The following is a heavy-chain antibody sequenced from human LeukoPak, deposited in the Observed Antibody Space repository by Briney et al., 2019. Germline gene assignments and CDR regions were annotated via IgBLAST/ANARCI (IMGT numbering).Heavy chain of an antibody. Sequence: PSETLSLTCTVSGGSISSSSYYWGWIRQPPGKGLEWIGSIYYSGSTYYNPSLKSRVTISVDTSKNQFSLKLSSVTAADTAVYYCATYHYDSSGYYYDDYWGQGTLVTGSS. CDR1: GGSISSSSYY. D-gene: IGHD3-22*01. V-gene: IGHV4-39*07. CDR2: IYYSGST. J-gene: IGHJ4*02. CDR3: ATYHYDSSGYYYDDY.